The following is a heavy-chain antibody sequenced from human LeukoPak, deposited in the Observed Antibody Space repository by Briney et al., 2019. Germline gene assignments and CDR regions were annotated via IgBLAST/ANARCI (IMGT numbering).Heavy chain of an antibody. V-gene: IGHV3-15*07. CDR1: GFTFSSYG. CDR2: IKPKTDGETT. D-gene: IGHD2-21*01. CDR3: ITPLPYSAQ. J-gene: IGHJ4*02. Sequence: GGSLRLSCAASGFTFSSYGMHWVRQAPGKGLEWVGRIKPKTDGETTEYAAPVKGRFSISRDDSKNMLYLQMNSLKTEDTAVYYCITPLPYSAQGGQGTLVTVSS.